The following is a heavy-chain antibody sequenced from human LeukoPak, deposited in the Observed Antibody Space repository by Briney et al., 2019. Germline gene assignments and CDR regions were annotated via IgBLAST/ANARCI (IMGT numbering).Heavy chain of an antibody. Sequence: GGSLRLSCAASGFTFSTHAISCLRQAPGKGLEWVSAISGSGGSTYYADSVKGRFTISRDNSKNTLYLQMNSLRAEDTAVYYCAKFAYIPIHRYSGSSQYYFHYWGQGTLVTVSS. V-gene: IGHV3-23*01. CDR3: AKFAYIPIHRYSGSSQYYFHY. CDR2: ISGSGGST. J-gene: IGHJ4*02. D-gene: IGHD1-26*01. CDR1: GFTFSTHA.